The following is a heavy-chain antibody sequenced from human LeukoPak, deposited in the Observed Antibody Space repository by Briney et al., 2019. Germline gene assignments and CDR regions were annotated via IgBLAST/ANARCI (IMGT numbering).Heavy chain of an antibody. Sequence: PSETLSLTCTVSGGSISSYYWSWIRQPPGKGLEWIGYIYYSGSTNYNPSLKSRVTISVDTSKNQFSLKLSSVTAADTAVYYCARASPKDAFDIWGQETMVTVSS. CDR1: GGSISSYY. V-gene: IGHV4-59*01. J-gene: IGHJ3*02. CDR3: ARASPKDAFDI. CDR2: IYYSGST.